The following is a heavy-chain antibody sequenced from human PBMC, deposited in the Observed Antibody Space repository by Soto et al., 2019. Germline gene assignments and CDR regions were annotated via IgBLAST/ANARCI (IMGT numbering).Heavy chain of an antibody. D-gene: IGHD6-13*01. Sequence: ASVKVSCKASGYTFTSYGISWVRQAPGQGLEWMGWISAYNGNTNYAQKLQGRVTMTTDTSTSTAHMELRSLRSDDTAVYYCARDRYSSSWYWFDPWGQGTLVTVSS. J-gene: IGHJ5*02. CDR1: GYTFTSYG. CDR3: ARDRYSSSWYWFDP. CDR2: ISAYNGNT. V-gene: IGHV1-18*01.